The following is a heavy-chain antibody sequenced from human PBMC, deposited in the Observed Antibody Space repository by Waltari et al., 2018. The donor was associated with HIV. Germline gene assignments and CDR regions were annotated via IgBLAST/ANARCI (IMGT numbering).Heavy chain of an antibody. CDR2: INSDGSST. CDR1: GFSFSSYW. V-gene: IGHV3-74*01. Sequence: EVQLVESGGGLVQPGGSLRLSCAASGFSFSSYWMPWVRQAPGKGLVWVSRINSDGSSTSYADSVKGRFTISRDNAKNTLYLQMNSLRAEDTAVYYCARDREPVTMVRGDSIDYWGQGTLVTVSS. D-gene: IGHD3-10*01. J-gene: IGHJ4*02. CDR3: ARDREPVTMVRGDSIDY.